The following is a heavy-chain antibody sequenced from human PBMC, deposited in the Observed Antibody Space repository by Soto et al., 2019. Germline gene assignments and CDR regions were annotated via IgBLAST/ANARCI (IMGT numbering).Heavy chain of an antibody. CDR1: GAFVTSSNYH. D-gene: IGHD4-17*01. CDR3: ARSLESTVFDF. Sequence: SETLYLTCFFSGAFVTSSNYHWNWLRQSPRKGLEWVGCIYYGGATNYNPSLESRVTMSLDTSKNQFSMNLSSMTAADTAVYFCARSLESTVFDFWGQGTLVTAPQ. V-gene: IGHV4-61*01. CDR2: IYYGGAT. J-gene: IGHJ4*02.